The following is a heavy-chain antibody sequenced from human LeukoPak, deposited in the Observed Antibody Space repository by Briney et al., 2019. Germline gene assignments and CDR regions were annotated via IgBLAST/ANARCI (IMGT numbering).Heavy chain of an antibody. CDR3: SRASSNGYGDLDFDY. CDR2: IYYSGRT. D-gene: IGHD4-17*01. V-gene: IGHV4-59*01. Sequence: SETLSLTCTVSGGSLSSYYWSWIRQPPGKGLEWIGYIYYSGRTNYYPSLKVRVTITVDTAKNQISLKLSSVTAADTAVYYCSRASSNGYGDLDFDYWGQGTLVTVSS. J-gene: IGHJ4*02. CDR1: GGSLSSYY.